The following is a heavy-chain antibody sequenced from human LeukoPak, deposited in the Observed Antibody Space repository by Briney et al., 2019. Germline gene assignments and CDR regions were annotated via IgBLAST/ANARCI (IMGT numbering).Heavy chain of an antibody. V-gene: IGHV4-34*01. D-gene: IGHD2-21*02. CDR2: INHSGGT. CDR1: GGSFSDYY. Sequence: PSETLSLTCAVYGGSFSDYYWNWIRQPPGKGLEWIGEINHSGGTKYNPSLKSRVTISVEMSKNQFSLKLSSVTAADTAVYYCARGTDLYCGGDCFNSSSFDYWGQGTLVTVSS. J-gene: IGHJ4*02. CDR3: ARGTDLYCGGDCFNSSSFDY.